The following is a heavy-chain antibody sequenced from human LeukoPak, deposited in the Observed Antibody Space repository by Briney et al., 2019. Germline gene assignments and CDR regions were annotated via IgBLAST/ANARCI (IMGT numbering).Heavy chain of an antibody. D-gene: IGHD3-10*01. Sequence: GGSLRLSCAASGFTFSSYAMSWVRQAPGKGLEWASAISGSGGSTYYADSVKGRFTISRDNSKNTLYLQMNSLRAEDTAVYYCAKAGGSGSYYVYDYWGQETLVTVSS. CDR3: AKAGGSGSYYVYDY. J-gene: IGHJ4*02. CDR1: GFTFSSYA. V-gene: IGHV3-23*01. CDR2: ISGSGGST.